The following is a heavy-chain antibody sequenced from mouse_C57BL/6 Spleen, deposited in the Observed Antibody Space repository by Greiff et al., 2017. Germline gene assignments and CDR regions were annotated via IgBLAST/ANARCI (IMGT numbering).Heavy chain of an antibody. D-gene: IGHD1-1*01. CDR1: GYAFSSSW. CDR2: IYPGDGDT. Sequence: QVQLQQSGPELVKPGASVKISCKASGYAFSSSWMNWVKQRPGKGLEWIGRIYPGDGDTNYNGKFKGKATLTADKSSSTAYMQLSSLTSEDSAVYFCARPYYYGSSYDFDYWGQGTTLTVSS. V-gene: IGHV1-82*01. CDR3: ARPYYYGSSYDFDY. J-gene: IGHJ2*01.